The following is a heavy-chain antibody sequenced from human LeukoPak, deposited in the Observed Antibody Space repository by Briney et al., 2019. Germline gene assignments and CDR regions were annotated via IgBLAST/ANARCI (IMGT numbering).Heavy chain of an antibody. Sequence: PGGSLRLSCAASGFTFNNYAMHWVRQAPGKGLEWVSGISWNSGSIGYADSVKGRFTISRDNAKNSLYLQMNSLRAEDTALYYCAKDIFTGSSSGYDYAFDIWGQGTMVTVSS. CDR3: AKDIFTGSSSGYDYAFDI. V-gene: IGHV3-9*01. D-gene: IGHD3-22*01. CDR1: GFTFNNYA. J-gene: IGHJ3*02. CDR2: ISWNSGSI.